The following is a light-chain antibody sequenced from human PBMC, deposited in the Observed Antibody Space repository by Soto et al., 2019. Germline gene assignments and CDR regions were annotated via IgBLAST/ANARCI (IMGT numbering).Light chain of an antibody. Sequence: EIVMTQSPATLSVSPGERATLSCRASQSVSNNLAWYQQKPCQDPRLLIYGTSTRATGVPGRFSGSGSGTEFTLTISGLQSVDFGVYYCQEYNDWPPFTFGGGTKVEIK. V-gene: IGKV3-15*01. CDR3: QEYNDWPPFT. CDR1: QSVSNN. CDR2: GTS. J-gene: IGKJ4*01.